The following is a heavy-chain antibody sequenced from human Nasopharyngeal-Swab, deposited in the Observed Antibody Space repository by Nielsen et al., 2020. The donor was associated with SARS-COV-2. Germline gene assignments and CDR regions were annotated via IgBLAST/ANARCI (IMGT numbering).Heavy chain of an antibody. Sequence: ASVKVSCKVSGYTLTKLSMHWVRQAPGKGLEWMGGFDPEDGETIYAQKFQGRVTMTEDTSTDTAYMELSSLRSEDTAVYYCATTPAYSGSYEAGPATNGEFDYWGQGTLVTVSS. J-gene: IGHJ4*02. CDR3: ATTPAYSGSYEAGPATNGEFDY. D-gene: IGHD1-26*01. CDR2: FDPEDGET. CDR1: GYTLTKLS. V-gene: IGHV1-24*01.